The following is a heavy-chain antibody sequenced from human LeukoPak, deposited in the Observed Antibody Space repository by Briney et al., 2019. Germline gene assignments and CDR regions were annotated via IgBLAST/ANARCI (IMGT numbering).Heavy chain of an antibody. CDR1: GFAFDTFA. Sequence: GGSLRLSCVASGFAFDTFAMSWVRQAPGKGLEWVSGIGNTETYYADSVKGRFTISRDNSKSTIYLHMNNLRAEDTALYYCARDGQAFNSNWDYFEYWGQGTPVTVSS. V-gene: IGHV3-23*01. CDR3: ARDGQAFNSNWDYFEY. J-gene: IGHJ4*02. CDR2: IGNTET. D-gene: IGHD7-27*01.